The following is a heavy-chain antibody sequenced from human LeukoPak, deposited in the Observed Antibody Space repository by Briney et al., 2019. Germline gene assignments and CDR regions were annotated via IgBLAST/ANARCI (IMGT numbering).Heavy chain of an antibody. CDR1: GGSLSGYY. Sequence: SETLSLTCAVYGGSLSGYYWSWIRQPPGKGLEWIGEINHSGSTNYNPSLKSRVTISVDTSKNQFSLKLSSVTAADTAVYYCARGQTYYYYYYGMDVWGQGTTVTVSS. J-gene: IGHJ6*02. CDR2: INHSGST. CDR3: ARGQTYYYYYYGMDV. V-gene: IGHV4-34*01.